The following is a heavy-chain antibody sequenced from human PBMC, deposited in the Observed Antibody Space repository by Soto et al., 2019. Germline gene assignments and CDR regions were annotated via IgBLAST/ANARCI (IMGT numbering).Heavy chain of an antibody. CDR3: ARGSTSWGFRLVVTYGMDV. D-gene: IGHD2-2*01. J-gene: IGHJ6*02. V-gene: IGHV1-69*01. CDR1: GGTFSSYA. CDR2: IIPIFGTA. Sequence: QVQLVQSGAEVKKPGSSVKVSCKASGGTFSSYAISWVRQAPGQGLEWMGGIIPIFGTANYAQKFQGRVTITADESTSTAYMELSSLRSEDTAVYYCARGSTSWGFRLVVTYGMDVWGQGTTVTVSS.